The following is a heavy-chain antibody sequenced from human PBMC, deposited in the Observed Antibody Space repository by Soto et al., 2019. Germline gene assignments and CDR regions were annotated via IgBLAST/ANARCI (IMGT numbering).Heavy chain of an antibody. V-gene: IGHV3-7*01. CDR3: ADGCGSCSYQYSFDC. CDR1: GFTFITYW. CDR2: VRQDGSEI. D-gene: IGHD2-15*01. J-gene: IGHJ4*02. Sequence: EVQLVESGGGLVQPGGSLRLSCAASGFTFITYWMSWVRQAPGKGLEWVATVRQDGSEIHYVDSVKGRFTISRDNAKNSLTLQLNSLRADDTAVYYGADGCGSCSYQYSFDCWGQGTLVTVSS.